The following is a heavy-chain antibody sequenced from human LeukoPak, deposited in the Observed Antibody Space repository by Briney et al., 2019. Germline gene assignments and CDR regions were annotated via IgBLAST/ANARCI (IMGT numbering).Heavy chain of an antibody. CDR2: IWFDGSNI. CDR3: ARDSLPMAVTGPFDH. J-gene: IGHJ4*02. D-gene: IGHD6-19*01. Sequence: PGGPLRLSCAASGFNFSSYGMHWVRQAPGKGLEWVTSIWFDGSNIHSADSVKGRVTISRDNSKSALYLQMNSLRAEDTAIYYCARDSLPMAVTGPFDHWGQGALVTVSS. V-gene: IGHV3-33*01. CDR1: GFNFSSYG.